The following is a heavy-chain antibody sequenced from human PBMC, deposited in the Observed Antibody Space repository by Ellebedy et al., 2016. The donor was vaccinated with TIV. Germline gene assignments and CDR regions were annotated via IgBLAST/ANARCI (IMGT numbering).Heavy chain of an antibody. CDR1: GGSISSGGYY. CDR3: ARVGRTMVRGVTYYYYYGMDV. CDR2: INHSGST. J-gene: IGHJ6*02. D-gene: IGHD3-10*01. Sequence: MPSETLSLTCTVSGGSISSGGYYWSWIRQPPGKGLEWIGEINHSGSTNYNPSLKSRVTISVDTSKNQFSLNLSSVTAAATAVYYCARVGRTMVRGVTYYYYYGMDVWGQGTTVTVSS. V-gene: IGHV4-39*07.